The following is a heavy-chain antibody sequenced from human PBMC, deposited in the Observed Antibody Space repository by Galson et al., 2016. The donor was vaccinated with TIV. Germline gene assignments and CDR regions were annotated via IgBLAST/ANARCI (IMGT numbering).Heavy chain of an antibody. J-gene: IGHJ4*02. CDR2: ILYDGSTE. Sequence: SLRLSCAASGFTFNSYGMHWVRQAPGKGLEWVAVILYDGSTEYYADSVKGRFTISRDNSRNTLYLQMNSLRAEDTAVYYCARDPRIYGDYLLAYLDYWGQGTLVTVSS. V-gene: IGHV3-30*03. CDR3: ARDPRIYGDYLLAYLDY. CDR1: GFTFNSYG. D-gene: IGHD4-17*01.